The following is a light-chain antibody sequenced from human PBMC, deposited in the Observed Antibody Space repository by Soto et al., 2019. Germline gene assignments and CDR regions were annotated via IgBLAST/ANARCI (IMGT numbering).Light chain of an antibody. Sequence: QSALTQPASVSGSPGQSITISCTGTSSDVGGYNYVSWYQQHPGKAPKLMIYDVINRPSGVSNRFSGSKSGNTASLTISGLQAEDEADYYCSSYTRSSTHYVFGTGPKVTVL. J-gene: IGLJ1*01. V-gene: IGLV2-14*01. CDR3: SSYTRSSTHYV. CDR2: DVI. CDR1: SSDVGGYNY.